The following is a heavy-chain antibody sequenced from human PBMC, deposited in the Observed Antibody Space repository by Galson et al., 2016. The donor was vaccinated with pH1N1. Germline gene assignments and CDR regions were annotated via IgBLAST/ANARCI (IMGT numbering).Heavy chain of an antibody. CDR1: GGTFTIYA. J-gene: IGHJ4*02. CDR3: ARGGSYYDY. CDR2: ISRMFGAP. V-gene: IGHV1-69*05. Sequence: SVKVSCKASGGTFTIYAINWVRQAPGQGLERMGGISRMFGAPNYAHHFQDRVTITTDDSTSTAYMEPRSLRSEDTAVYYCARGGSYYDYGGQGTLVTVAS. D-gene: IGHD1-26*01.